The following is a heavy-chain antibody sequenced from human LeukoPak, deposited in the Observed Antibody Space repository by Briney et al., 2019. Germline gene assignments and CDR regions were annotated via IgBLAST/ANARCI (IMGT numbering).Heavy chain of an antibody. V-gene: IGHV4-59*01. CDR3: ARALDSSSWALDY. J-gene: IGHJ4*02. CDR1: GGSISGYY. CDR2: IYYSGST. D-gene: IGHD6-13*01. Sequence: SETLSLTCTVSGGSISGYYWSWIRQPPGKGLEWIGYIYYSGSTNYNPSLKSRVTISVDTSKNQFSLKLSSVTAADTAVYYCARALDSSSWALDYWGQGTLVTVSS.